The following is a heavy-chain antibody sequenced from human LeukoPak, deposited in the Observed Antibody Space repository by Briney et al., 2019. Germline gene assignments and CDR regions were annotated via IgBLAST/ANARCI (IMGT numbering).Heavy chain of an antibody. CDR3: ARRATANYYYYYGMDV. Sequence: KPSETLSLTCTVSGGSISSYYWSWIRQPPGKGLEWIGYIYYSGSTNYNPSLKSRVTISVDTSKNQFSLKLSSVTAADTAVYYCARRATANYYYYYGMDVWGQGTTVTVSS. V-gene: IGHV4-59*01. J-gene: IGHJ6*02. CDR2: IYYSGST. CDR1: GGSISSYY. D-gene: IGHD5-24*01.